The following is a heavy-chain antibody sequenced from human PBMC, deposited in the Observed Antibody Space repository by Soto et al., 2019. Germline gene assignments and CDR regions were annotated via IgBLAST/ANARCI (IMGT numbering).Heavy chain of an antibody. Sequence: ETLSLTCAVYGGSFSGYYWSWIRQPPGKGLEWIGEINHSGSTNYNPSLKSRVTISVDTSKNQFSLKLSSVTAADTAVYYCARGSILWFGELLDYWAQGTLVTVSS. CDR1: GGSFSGYY. D-gene: IGHD3-10*01. V-gene: IGHV4-34*01. J-gene: IGHJ4*02. CDR2: INHSGST. CDR3: ARGSILWFGELLDY.